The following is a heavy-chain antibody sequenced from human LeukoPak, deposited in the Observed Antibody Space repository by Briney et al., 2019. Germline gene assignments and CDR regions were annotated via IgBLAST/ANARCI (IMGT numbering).Heavy chain of an antibody. CDR1: GGTFNNYA. CDR2: IVPIFDTA. CDR3: ARAVQVTTGGLFDY. V-gene: IGHV1-69*06. Sequence: ASVKVSCKASGGTFNNYAISWVRQAPGQGLEWMGGIVPIFDTANYAQKFQGRVTITADKSTSTAYMELSSLRSEDTAVYYCARAVQVTTGGLFDYWGQGTLVTVSS. D-gene: IGHD4-17*01. J-gene: IGHJ4*02.